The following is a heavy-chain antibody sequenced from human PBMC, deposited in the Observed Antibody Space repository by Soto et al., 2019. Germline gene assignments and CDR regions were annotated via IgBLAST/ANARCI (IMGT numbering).Heavy chain of an antibody. D-gene: IGHD2-15*01. CDR3: ARDKDFDCSGGSCYSGPFDY. V-gene: IGHV3-21*01. Sequence: GGSLRLSCAASGFTFSSYSMNWVRQAPGKGLEWVSSISSSSSYIYYADSVKGRFTISRDNAKNSLYLQMNSLRAEDTAVYYCARDKDFDCSGGSCYSGPFDYWGQGTLVTVSS. CDR2: ISSSSSYI. J-gene: IGHJ4*02. CDR1: GFTFSSYS.